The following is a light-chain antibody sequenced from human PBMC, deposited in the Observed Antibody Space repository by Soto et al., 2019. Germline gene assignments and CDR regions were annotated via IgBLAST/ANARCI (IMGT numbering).Light chain of an antibody. CDR1: SGSIASNY. CDR2: EDN. Sequence: NFMLTQPHSVSESPGKTVTISCTRSSGSIASNYVQWYQQRPGSAPTTVIYEDNQRPSGVPDRFSGSIDSSSNSASLTISRLKNEDEADYYCQSYDSSNVVFGGGTKLTVL. CDR3: QSYDSSNVV. J-gene: IGLJ2*01. V-gene: IGLV6-57*04.